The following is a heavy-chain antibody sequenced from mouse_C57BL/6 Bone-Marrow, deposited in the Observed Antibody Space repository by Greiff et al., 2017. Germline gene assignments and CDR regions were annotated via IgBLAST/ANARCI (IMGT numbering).Heavy chain of an antibody. Sequence: QVQLKQPGAELVRPGSSVKLSCKASGYTFTSYWMHWVKQRPIQGLEWIGNIDPSDSETHYNQKFKDKATLTVDKSSSTAYMQLSSLTSEDSAVYYCARSGLLRYYAMDYWGQGTSVTGSS. D-gene: IGHD2-3*01. V-gene: IGHV1-52*01. CDR3: ARSGLLRYYAMDY. CDR1: GYTFTSYW. CDR2: IDPSDSET. J-gene: IGHJ4*01.